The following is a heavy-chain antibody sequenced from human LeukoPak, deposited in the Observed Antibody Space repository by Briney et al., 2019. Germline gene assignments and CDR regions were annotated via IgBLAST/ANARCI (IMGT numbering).Heavy chain of an antibody. CDR2: IYHSGST. J-gene: IGHJ5*02. CDR1: GYSISSGYY. Sequence: SETLSLTCTVSGYSISSGYYWGWIRQPPGKGLEWIGSIYHSGSTKYNSSLKSRVTISVDTSKNQFSLKLSSVTAADTAVYYCARGLYYGSGSYYPGSWFDPWGQGTLVTVSS. CDR3: ARGLYYGSGSYYPGSWFDP. V-gene: IGHV4-38-2*02. D-gene: IGHD3-10*01.